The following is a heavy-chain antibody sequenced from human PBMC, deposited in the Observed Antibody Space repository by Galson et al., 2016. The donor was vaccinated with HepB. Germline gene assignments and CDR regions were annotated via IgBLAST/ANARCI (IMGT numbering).Heavy chain of an antibody. CDR2: INGGNGNT. CDR3: AGGEEPIAYFDDGRRDLDY. V-gene: IGHV1-3*01. CDR1: GCIFSRYV. J-gene: IGHJ4*02. Sequence: SVKVSCKASGCIFSRYVTHWVRQAPGHSLEWMGWINGGNGNTMYSPKFQGRITIIRDTFATTAHLELSSLRLEDTALYYCAGGEEPIAYFDDGRRDLDYWGQGTLVTVSS. D-gene: IGHD3-22*01.